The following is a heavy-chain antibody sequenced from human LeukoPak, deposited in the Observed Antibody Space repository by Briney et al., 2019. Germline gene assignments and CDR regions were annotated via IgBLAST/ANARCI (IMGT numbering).Heavy chain of an antibody. D-gene: IGHD6-19*01. CDR3: ARGGLSSGWYG. V-gene: IGHV4-61*08. CDR1: GGSISNPDYY. Sequence: SETLSLTCTVFGGSISNPDYYWGWIRQPSGKGLEWIGYSFFSGSTNYNPSLKSRVTISLDTSKNQFSLRLNSVTAADTAVYYCARGGLSSGWYGWGQGTLVTVSS. J-gene: IGHJ4*02. CDR2: SFFSGST.